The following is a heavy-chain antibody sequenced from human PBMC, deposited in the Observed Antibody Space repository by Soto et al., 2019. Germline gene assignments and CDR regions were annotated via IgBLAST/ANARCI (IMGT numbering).Heavy chain of an antibody. CDR1: GYTFTSYY. CDR3: AREYSSSWYGITYYFDY. J-gene: IGHJ4*02. Sequence: GASEKVSCKASGYTFTSYYMHWVRQAPGQGLEWMGIINPSGGSTSYAQKFQGRVTMTRDTSTSTVYMELSSLRSEDTAVYYCAREYSSSWYGITYYFDYWGPGTLLTV. CDR2: INPSGGST. V-gene: IGHV1-46*01. D-gene: IGHD6-13*01.